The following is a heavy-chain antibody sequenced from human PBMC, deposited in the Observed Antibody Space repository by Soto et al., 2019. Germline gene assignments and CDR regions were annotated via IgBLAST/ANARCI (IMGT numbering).Heavy chain of an antibody. Sequence: QVQLVQSGAEVKKPGSSVKVSCKASGGTFSSYAISWVRQAPGQGLEWMGGIIPIFGTANYAQKLQGRVTITADESTSTAYMELSSLRSEDTAVYYCARAAYSTTRGYYYGMDVWGQGTTVTVSS. J-gene: IGHJ6*02. CDR3: ARAAYSTTRGYYYGMDV. CDR1: GGTFSSYA. D-gene: IGHD6-13*01. CDR2: IIPIFGTA. V-gene: IGHV1-69*01.